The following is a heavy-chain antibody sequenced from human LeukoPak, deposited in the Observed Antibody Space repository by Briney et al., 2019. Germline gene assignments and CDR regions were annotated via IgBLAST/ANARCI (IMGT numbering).Heavy chain of an antibody. D-gene: IGHD3-10*01. V-gene: IGHV3-7*01. CDR1: GFTFSSDW. Sequence: GGSLRLSCAASGFTFSSDWMSWVRQAPGKGLGWVANIKQDGSEKCYVDYVQGRFTISRDNANNSLYLQMNSLRAEDTAVYYCARDRYLWFGKLPVYYFDYWGQGTLVTVSS. CDR2: IKQDGSEK. J-gene: IGHJ4*02. CDR3: ARDRYLWFGKLPVYYFDY.